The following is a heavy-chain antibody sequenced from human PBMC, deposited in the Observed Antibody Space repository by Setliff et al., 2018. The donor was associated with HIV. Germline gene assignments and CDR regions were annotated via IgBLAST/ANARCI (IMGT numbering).Heavy chain of an antibody. J-gene: IGHJ6*03. D-gene: IGHD2-21*01. V-gene: IGHV3-20*04. Sequence: LRLSCVASGFTFDDYGMNWVRQAPGKGLEWVSGINWNGGEKGYADSVKGRLTISRDNAKTSLYLQMNSLRAEDTALYYCARGPPRAYDYHYFMDVWGKGTTVTVSS. CDR1: GFTFDDYG. CDR3: ARGPPRAYDYHYFMDV. CDR2: INWNGGEK.